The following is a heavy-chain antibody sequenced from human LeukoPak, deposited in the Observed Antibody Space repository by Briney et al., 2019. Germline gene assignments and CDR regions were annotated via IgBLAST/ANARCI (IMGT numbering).Heavy chain of an antibody. CDR2: IYYSGST. J-gene: IGHJ5*02. V-gene: IGHV4-39*01. D-gene: IGHD2/OR15-2a*01. CDR1: GGSISSSSYC. Sequence: PSETLSLTCTVSGGSISSSSYCWGWIRQPPGKGLEWIGSIYYSGSTYYNPSLKSRVTISVDTSKNQFSLKLSSVTAADTAVYYCARLITVNDWFDPWGQGTLVTVSS. CDR3: ARLITVNDWFDP.